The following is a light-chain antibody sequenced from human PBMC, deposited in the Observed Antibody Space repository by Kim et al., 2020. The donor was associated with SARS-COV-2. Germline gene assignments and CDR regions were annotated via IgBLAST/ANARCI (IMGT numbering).Light chain of an antibody. J-gene: IGLJ2*01. Sequence: YELTQPPSVSVSPGQTASIICSGDKLGDKYASWYQQKPGQSPVVVIYQGKNRPSGIPERFSGSSSGNTATLTISETQAMDEADYYCQAWDSNTVVFGGGTRLTVL. CDR1: KLGDKY. CDR2: QGK. V-gene: IGLV3-1*01. CDR3: QAWDSNTVV.